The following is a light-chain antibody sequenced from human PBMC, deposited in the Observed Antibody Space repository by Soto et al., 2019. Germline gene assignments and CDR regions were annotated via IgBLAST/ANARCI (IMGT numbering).Light chain of an antibody. V-gene: IGLV2-14*01. CDR3: SSYTSSSTLG. J-gene: IGLJ2*01. CDR1: SSDVGGYNY. CDR2: DVS. Sequence: QSALTQPASVSGSPGQSITISCTGTSSDVGGYNYVSWYQQHPGKAPKLMIYDVSNRPSRVSNRFSASKSGNTASLTISGLQAEDEADYYCSSYTSSSTLGFGGGTKLTVL.